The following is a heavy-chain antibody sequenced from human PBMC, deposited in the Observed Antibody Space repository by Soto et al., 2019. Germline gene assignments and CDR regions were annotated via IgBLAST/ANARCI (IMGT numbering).Heavy chain of an antibody. D-gene: IGHD1-1*01. J-gene: IGHJ3*02. V-gene: IGHV3-23*01. CDR3: AQATATSGGAFEI. CDR2: ILVGGST. Sequence: PGGSLRLSCAVSGFIWSIYDMSLVLQAPGKGLEWVSTILVGGSTHYEDAVKGRFTISRDTSKNTVYLQMNSLTAGDTAVYYCAQATATSGGAFEIYGQGTMVTLSS. CDR1: GFIWSIYD.